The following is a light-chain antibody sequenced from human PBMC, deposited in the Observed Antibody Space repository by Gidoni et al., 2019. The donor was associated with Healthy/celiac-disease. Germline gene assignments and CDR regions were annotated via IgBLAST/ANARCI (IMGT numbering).Light chain of an antibody. V-gene: IGKV2-28*01. Sequence: IVMTQSPLSLPVTPGEPASISCRSSQSLLHSNGYNYLDWYLQKPGQSPQLLIYLGSNRASGVPDRFSGSGSGTDFTLKISRVEAEDVEVYYCMRALQTPWTFGQGTKVKIK. J-gene: IGKJ1*01. CDR2: LGS. CDR1: QSLLHSNGYNY. CDR3: MRALQTPWT.